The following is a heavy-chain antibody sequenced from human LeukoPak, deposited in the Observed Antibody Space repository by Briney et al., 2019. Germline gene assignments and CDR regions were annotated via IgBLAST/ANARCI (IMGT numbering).Heavy chain of an antibody. J-gene: IGHJ4*02. CDR2: IRYDGNNK. CDR1: GFTFSNYG. CDR3: AKDNPLDY. Sequence: PGGSLRLACGASGFTFSNYGMLWVRQAPGKGREWVAFIRYDGNNKLYADSVKGRFTISRDNSKNTLYLHINSLRAEDTAVYYCAKDNPLDYWGQGTLVIVSS. V-gene: IGHV3-30*02. D-gene: IGHD1-14*01.